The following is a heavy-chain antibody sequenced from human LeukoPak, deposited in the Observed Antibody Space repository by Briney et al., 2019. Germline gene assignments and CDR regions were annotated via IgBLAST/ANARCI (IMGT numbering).Heavy chain of an antibody. D-gene: IGHD6-19*01. Sequence: GGSLRLSCAVSGFTFSDYYMSWIRQAPGKGLEWVSYISSGGSTISHADSVKGRFTISRDNAENSLYLQMNSLRAEDTAVYYCAKDPLYSVAGPPRYYGMDVWGQGTTVTVSS. J-gene: IGHJ6*02. CDR1: GFTFSDYY. CDR2: ISSGGSTI. CDR3: AKDPLYSVAGPPRYYGMDV. V-gene: IGHV3-11*04.